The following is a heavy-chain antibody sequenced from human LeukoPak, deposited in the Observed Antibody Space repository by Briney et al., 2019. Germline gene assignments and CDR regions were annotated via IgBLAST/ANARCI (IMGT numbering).Heavy chain of an antibody. D-gene: IGHD3-3*01. CDR3: ATDFEQDSWSGHSD. J-gene: IGHJ4*02. CDR2: IYASGAST. CDR1: GFTFRSYA. V-gene: IGHV3-23*01. Sequence: RPGGSLRLSCAASGFTFRSYAMSWVRQAPGQGLEWVSIIYASGASTNYADSVRGRFTPFRDNSNNMVYLQMNSLRAEDTAVYYCATDFEQDSWSGHSDWGQGTLVTVSS.